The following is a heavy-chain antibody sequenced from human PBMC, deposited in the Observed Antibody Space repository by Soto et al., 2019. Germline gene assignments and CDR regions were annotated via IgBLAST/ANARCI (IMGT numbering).Heavy chain of an antibody. CDR2: MNPNSGNT. CDR1: GYTFTSYD. J-gene: IGHJ6*02. V-gene: IGHV1-8*01. D-gene: IGHD5-18*01. CDR3: ARGLGTAMADGMDV. Sequence: QVQLVQSGAEVKKPGASVKVSCKASGYTFTSYDINWVRQATGQGLEWMGWMNPNSGNTGYAQKFQGRVIMTRNTSITTAYMDLSNLTSEDTAVYYCARGLGTAMADGMDVWGQGTTVTVSS.